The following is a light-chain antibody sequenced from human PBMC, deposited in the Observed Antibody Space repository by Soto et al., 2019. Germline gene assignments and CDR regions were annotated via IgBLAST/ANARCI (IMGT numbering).Light chain of an antibody. J-gene: IGKJ4*01. V-gene: IGKV1-27*01. CDR1: QGISNY. CDR3: QKYNSAPLT. Sequence: DIQVTQWPSSLSASVGERVTITCVASQGISNYLAWYQQKPGKVPKLLIYAASTLQSGVPSRFSGSGSGTDFTLTISSLQPEDVATYYCQKYNSAPLTFGGGTKVDI. CDR2: AAS.